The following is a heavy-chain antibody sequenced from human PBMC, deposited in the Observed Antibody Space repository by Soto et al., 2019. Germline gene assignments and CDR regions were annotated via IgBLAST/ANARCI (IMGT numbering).Heavy chain of an antibody. Sequence: SETLSLTCTVSGGSVSSYYWSWIRQPPGKGLEWIGYIFYSGSTSYNPSLKSRVTISVDTSKNQFSLKLSSVTAADTAVYYCARRAVVAVTGSLDNWLDPWGQGILVTVSS. D-gene: IGHD2-21*01. J-gene: IGHJ5*02. CDR2: IFYSGST. CDR3: ARRAVVAVTGSLDNWLDP. CDR1: GGSVSSYY. V-gene: IGHV4-59*02.